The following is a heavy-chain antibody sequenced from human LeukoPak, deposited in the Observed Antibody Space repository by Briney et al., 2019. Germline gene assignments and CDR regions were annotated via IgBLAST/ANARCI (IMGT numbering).Heavy chain of an antibody. CDR1: GYTFTGYY. V-gene: IGHV1-2*02. Sequence: ASVKVSYKPSGYTFTGYYMHWVRQAPGQGLEWMGWINPKSGGTNYPQKFQGRVTMTRDTSVSTLYMELTRLRSDDTAVYYCVSGPRVDFWSGSYYFDYWGQGTLVTVSS. D-gene: IGHD3-3*01. CDR3: VSGPRVDFWSGSYYFDY. CDR2: INPKSGGT. J-gene: IGHJ4*02.